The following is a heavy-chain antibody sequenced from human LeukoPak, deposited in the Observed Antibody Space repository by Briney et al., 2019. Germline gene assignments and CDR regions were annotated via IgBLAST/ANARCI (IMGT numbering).Heavy chain of an antibody. CDR3: AGARVGATSGLDY. CDR1: DYAIRSAYY. Sequence: SETLSLTCAVSDYAIRSAYYWGWIRQPPGQGLEWIGSIYHSGSTYYNPSLKSRVTISVDTSKNQFSLKLSSVTAADTAVYYCAGARVGATSGLDYWGQGTLVTVSS. J-gene: IGHJ4*02. V-gene: IGHV4-38-2*01. CDR2: IYHSGST. D-gene: IGHD1-26*01.